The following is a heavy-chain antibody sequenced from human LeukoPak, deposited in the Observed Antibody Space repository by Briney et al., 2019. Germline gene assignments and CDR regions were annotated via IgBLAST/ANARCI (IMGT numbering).Heavy chain of an antibody. V-gene: IGHV3-13*04. CDR2: IDTVGDT. D-gene: IGHD3-22*01. J-gene: IGHJ4*02. Sequence: GGSLRLSCSASGFTFSSYDMHWVRLVTGKGLEWVSAIDTVGDTYYPGSVKGRFIISRENAKNSLYLQLNSLRAGDTAVYYCARERMDDSSGKALQYLDYWGQGTLFTVSS. CDR1: GFTFSSYD. CDR3: ARERMDDSSGKALQYLDY.